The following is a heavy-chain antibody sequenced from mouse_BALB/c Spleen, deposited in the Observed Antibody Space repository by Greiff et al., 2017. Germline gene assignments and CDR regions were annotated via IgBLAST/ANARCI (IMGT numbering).Heavy chain of an antibody. CDR3: ARGGLRAYFDV. V-gene: IGHV1-69*02. J-gene: IGHJ1*01. Sequence: PGQGLEWIGAIDTSDSYTSYNQKFKGKATLTVDESSSTAYMQLSSLTSEDSAVYYCARGGLRAYFDVWGAGTTVTVSS. D-gene: IGHD2-2*01. CDR2: IDTSDSYT.